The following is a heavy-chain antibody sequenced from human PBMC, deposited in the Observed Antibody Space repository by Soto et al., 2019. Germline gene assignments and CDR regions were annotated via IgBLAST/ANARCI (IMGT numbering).Heavy chain of an antibody. D-gene: IGHD1-1*01. J-gene: IGHJ6*02. CDR3: AKELDPYYYYGMDV. V-gene: IGHV3-21*01. CDR1: GFTFSSYS. CDR2: ISSSSSYI. Sequence: EVQLVESGGGLVKPGGSLRLSCAASGFTFSSYSMNWVRQAPGKGLEWVSSISSSSSYIYYADSVKGRFTISRDNAKNSLYLQMNSLRAEDTAVYYCAKELDPYYYYGMDVLGQGTTVTVSS.